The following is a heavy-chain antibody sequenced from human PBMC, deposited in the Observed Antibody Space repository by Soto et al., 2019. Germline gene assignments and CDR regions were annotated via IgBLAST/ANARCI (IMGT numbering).Heavy chain of an antibody. CDR3: ARGPELLLDYYYYGMDV. V-gene: IGHV3-48*02. D-gene: IGHD1-26*01. CDR1: GFTFSGYN. J-gene: IGHJ6*02. CDR2: ISSTNSTK. Sequence: PGGSLRLSCAASGFTFSGYNMNWVRQAPGKGLEWVSYISSTNSTKYYADSVKGRFTISRDNPKNSLYLQMNSLRDEDTAVYYCARGPELLLDYYYYGMDVWGQGTTVTVS.